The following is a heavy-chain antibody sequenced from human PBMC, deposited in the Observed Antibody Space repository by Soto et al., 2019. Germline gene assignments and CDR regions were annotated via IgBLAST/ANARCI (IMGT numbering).Heavy chain of an antibody. D-gene: IGHD1-1*01. V-gene: IGHV3-33*01. J-gene: IGHJ4*02. CDR3: ARDWNDYYFDY. Sequence: QVQLVESGGGVVQPGRSLRLSCAASGFTFSSYGMHWVRQAPGKGLEWVAVIWYDGSNKYYADSVKGRFTISRDSSKNTLYLQMNSLRAEDKAVYYCARDWNDYYFDYWGQGTLVTVSS. CDR1: GFTFSSYG. CDR2: IWYDGSNK.